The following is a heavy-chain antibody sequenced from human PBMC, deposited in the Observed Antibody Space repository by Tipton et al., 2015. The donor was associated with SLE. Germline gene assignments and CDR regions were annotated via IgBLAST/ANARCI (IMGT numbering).Heavy chain of an antibody. D-gene: IGHD3-10*01. CDR1: GGSISSYY. Sequence: TLSLTCTVSGGSISSYYWSWIRQPPGKGLEWIGYIYYSGSTNYNPSLKSRVTISVDTSKNQFSLKLSSVTAADTAVSYCARDRGGGPTPDASDIWGQGTMVTVSS. CDR2: IYYSGST. V-gene: IGHV4-59*01. CDR3: ARDRGGGPTPDASDI. J-gene: IGHJ3*02.